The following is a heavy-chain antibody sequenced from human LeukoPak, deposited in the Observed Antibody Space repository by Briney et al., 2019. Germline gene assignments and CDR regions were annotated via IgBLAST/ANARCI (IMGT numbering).Heavy chain of an antibody. CDR3: ARAPPYDYDFWSGYKKYYFDY. Sequence: PSETLSLTCTVSGGSVSSGSYYWSWVRQPPGKGLEWIGYIYYSGSTNYNPSLKSRVTISVDTSKNQFSLKLSSVTAADTAVYYCARAPPYDYDFWSGYKKYYFDYWGQGTLVTVSS. J-gene: IGHJ4*02. CDR1: GGSVSSGSYY. V-gene: IGHV4-61*01. CDR2: IYYSGST. D-gene: IGHD3-3*01.